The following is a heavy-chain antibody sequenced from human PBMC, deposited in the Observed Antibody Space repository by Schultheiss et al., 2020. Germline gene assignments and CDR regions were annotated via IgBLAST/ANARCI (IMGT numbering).Heavy chain of an antibody. V-gene: IGHV4-4*07. CDR2: IHSGGSS. Sequence: SETLSLTCTVSGGSISTFHWTWIRQPAGKGLEWIGRIHSGGSSNYNPSLKSRVTMSVDTSSNQFSLKLSSVTAADTSVYFCARGQYYDTSCYYPYHWYFDLWGRGTLVTVSS. J-gene: IGHJ2*01. D-gene: IGHD3-22*01. CDR1: GGSISTFH. CDR3: ARGQYYDTSCYYPYHWYFDL.